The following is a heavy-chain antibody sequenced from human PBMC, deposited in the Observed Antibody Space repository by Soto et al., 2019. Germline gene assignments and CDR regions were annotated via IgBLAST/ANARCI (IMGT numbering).Heavy chain of an antibody. CDR3: TTVGDGYNCWDYYYYGMDV. CDR2: IWYDGSNK. D-gene: IGHD5-12*01. CDR1: GFTFSSYG. J-gene: IGHJ6*02. Sequence: GGSLRLSCAASGFTFSSYGMHWVRQAPGKGLEWVAVIWYDGSNKYYADSVKGRFTISRDNSKNTLYLQMNSLRAEDTAVYYCTTVGDGYNCWDYYYYGMDVWGQGT. V-gene: IGHV3-33*01.